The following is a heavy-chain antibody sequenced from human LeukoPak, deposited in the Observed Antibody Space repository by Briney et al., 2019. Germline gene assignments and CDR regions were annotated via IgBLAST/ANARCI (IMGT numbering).Heavy chain of an antibody. CDR2: ISSNGGST. V-gene: IGHV3-64*02. D-gene: IGHD6-19*01. Sequence: GGSLRLSCAASGFTFSSYAMHWVRQAPGKGLEYVSAISSNGGSTYYADSVKGRFTISRDNSKNTLYLQMNSLRVEDTAVYYCAKDPAVANTARRFQHWGQGTLVTVTS. J-gene: IGHJ1*01. CDR1: GFTFSSYA. CDR3: AKDPAVANTARRFQH.